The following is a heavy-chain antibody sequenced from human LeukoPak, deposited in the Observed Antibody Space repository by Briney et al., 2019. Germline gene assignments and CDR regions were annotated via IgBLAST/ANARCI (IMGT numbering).Heavy chain of an antibody. J-gene: IGHJ4*02. CDR3: AKDSLGFGVVIIPVVEWDY. Sequence: PGGSLRLSCAASGFTFSNYAMSWVRQAPGKGLEWVSAISGSGGSTYYADSVKGRFTISRDNSKNTLYLQMNSLRAEDTAVYYCAKDSLGFGVVIIPVVEWDYWGQGTLVTVSS. CDR1: GFTFSNYA. CDR2: ISGSGGST. D-gene: IGHD3-3*01. V-gene: IGHV3-23*01.